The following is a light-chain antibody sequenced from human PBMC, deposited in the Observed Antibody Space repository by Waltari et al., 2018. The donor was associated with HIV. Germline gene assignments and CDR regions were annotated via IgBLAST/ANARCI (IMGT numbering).Light chain of an antibody. CDR1: SGYSNYK. CDR3: GADHGSGSNFVV. V-gene: IGLV9-49*01. Sequence: QPVLTQPPSASASLGASVTLTCTLSSGYSNYKVDWYQQRPGKGPRCGMRVGTGGIVGSKGDGIPDRFSVLGSGLNRYLTIKNIQEEDESDYHCGADHGSGSNFVVFGGGTKLTVL. CDR2: VGTGGIVG. J-gene: IGLJ2*01.